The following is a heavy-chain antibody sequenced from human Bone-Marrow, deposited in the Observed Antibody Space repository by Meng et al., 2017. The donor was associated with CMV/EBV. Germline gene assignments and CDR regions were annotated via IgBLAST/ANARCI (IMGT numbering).Heavy chain of an antibody. J-gene: IGHJ6*02. CDR1: GFTFSSYS. CDR2: ISSSSSYI. D-gene: IGHD2-21*01. CDR3: ARKYCGGDCYHYGMDV. V-gene: IGHV3-21*01. Sequence: GESLKISCAASGFTFSSYSMNWVRQAPGKGLEWVSSISSSSSYIYYADSVKGRFTISRDNAKNSLYLQMNSLRAEDTAVYYCARKYCGGDCYHYGMDVWGQGTTVTVSS.